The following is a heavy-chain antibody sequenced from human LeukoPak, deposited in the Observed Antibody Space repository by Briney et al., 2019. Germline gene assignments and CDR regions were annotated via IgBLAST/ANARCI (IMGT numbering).Heavy chain of an antibody. J-gene: IGHJ4*02. Sequence: KPSETLSLTCAVYGGSVSDYYWTWIRQPPGKGLEWIGEINQSGTTYYNTPLKSRVTISPNTSKNQVSLKLTSVTAADTAVYYCSLEWLHWGQGTLVTVSS. CDR3: SLEWLH. D-gene: IGHD3-3*01. CDR2: INQSGTT. CDR1: GGSVSDYY. V-gene: IGHV4-34*01.